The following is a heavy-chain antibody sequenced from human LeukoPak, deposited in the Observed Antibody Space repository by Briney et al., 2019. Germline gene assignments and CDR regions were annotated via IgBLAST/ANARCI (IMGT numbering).Heavy chain of an antibody. V-gene: IGHV3-7*01. D-gene: IGHD3-9*01. CDR2: IKQDGSEK. CDR3: ARDLYGDDILTGYPLVGFDY. Sequence: GGSLRLSCAASGFTFSSYWMSWVRQAPGKGLEWVANIKQDGSEKYYVDSVKGRFTIPRDNAKNSLYLQMNSLRAEDTAVYYCARDLYGDDILTGYPLVGFDYWGQGTLVTVSS. J-gene: IGHJ4*02. CDR1: GFTFSSYW.